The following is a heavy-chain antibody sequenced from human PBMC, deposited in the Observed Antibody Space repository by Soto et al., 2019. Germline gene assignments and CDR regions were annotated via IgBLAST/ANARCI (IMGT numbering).Heavy chain of an antibody. V-gene: IGHV3-30-3*01. CDR1: GFTFSSYA. J-gene: IGHJ6*02. Sequence: AGGSLRLSCAASGFTFSSYAMHWVRQAPGKGLEWVAVISYDGSNKYYADSVKGRFTISRDNSKNTLYLQMNSLRAEDTAVYYCARIRRQLVLYYYGMDVWGQGTTVTVSS. CDR2: ISYDGSNK. D-gene: IGHD6-6*01. CDR3: ARIRRQLVLYYYGMDV.